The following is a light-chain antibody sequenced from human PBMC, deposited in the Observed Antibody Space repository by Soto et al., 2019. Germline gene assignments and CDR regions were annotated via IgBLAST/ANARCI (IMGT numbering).Light chain of an antibody. CDR2: DAS. Sequence: EIVMTQSPATLSVSPGEIATLSCRAGQGVTTNFAWYQQKSGQSPRLLIYDASTRATGFPARFSGSGSGTEFTLTISSLQSEDFAVYYCQQYNNWPLTFGGGTKV. CDR1: QGVTTN. V-gene: IGKV3D-15*01. CDR3: QQYNNWPLT. J-gene: IGKJ4*01.